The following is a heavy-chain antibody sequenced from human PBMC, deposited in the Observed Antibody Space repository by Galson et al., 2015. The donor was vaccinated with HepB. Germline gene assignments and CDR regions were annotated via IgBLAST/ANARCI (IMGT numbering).Heavy chain of an antibody. CDR2: ISYDGSNK. CDR1: GFTFSSYA. Sequence: SLRLSCAASGFTFSSYAMHWVRQAPGKGLEWVAVISYDGSNKYYADSVKGRFTISRDNSKNTLYLQMSSLRAEDTAVYYCARGKWLLLDYWGQGTLVTVSS. D-gene: IGHD3-22*01. CDR3: ARGKWLLLDY. J-gene: IGHJ4*02. V-gene: IGHV3-30*14.